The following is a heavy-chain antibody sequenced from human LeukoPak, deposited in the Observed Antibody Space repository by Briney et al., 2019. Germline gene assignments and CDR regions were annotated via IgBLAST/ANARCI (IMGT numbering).Heavy chain of an antibody. Sequence: SETLSLTCTVSGGSISGYYRSWIRQPPGKGLEWIGYIYATGSTNYNPSLKSRVTISLDTSKKQFSLKLNSVTAADTAVYYCARRDHFGYYFDYWGQGTLVPVSS. CDR2: IYATGST. CDR1: GGSISGYY. J-gene: IGHJ4*02. D-gene: IGHD3-10*01. V-gene: IGHV4-4*09. CDR3: ARRDHFGYYFDY.